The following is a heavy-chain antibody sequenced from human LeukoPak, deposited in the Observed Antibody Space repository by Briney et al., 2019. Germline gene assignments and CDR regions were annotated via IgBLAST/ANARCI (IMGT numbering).Heavy chain of an antibody. CDR1: GFTFTDYG. V-gene: IGHV3-30*03. CDR3: TTFNM. CDR2: ISYDGGNK. J-gene: IGHJ3*02. Sequence: PGGSLRLSCAASGFTFTDYGIHWVRQAPGKGLEWVAVISYDGGNKNYADSVKSRFTISRDNSKNTLYLQMDSLRVDDTALYSCTTFNMWGLGTMVTVSS.